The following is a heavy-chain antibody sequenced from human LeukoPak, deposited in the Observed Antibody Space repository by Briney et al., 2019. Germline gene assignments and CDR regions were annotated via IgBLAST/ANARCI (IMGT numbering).Heavy chain of an antibody. CDR2: ISSSSSYI. J-gene: IGHJ4*02. D-gene: IGHD3-10*01. Sequence: GGSLRLSCAASGFTFISYSMNWVRQAPGKGLEWVSSISSSSSYIYYADSVKGRFTISRDNAKNSLYLQMNSLRAEDTAVYYCAKVGVLAGSKYFDYWGQGTLVTVSS. CDR3: AKVGVLAGSKYFDY. V-gene: IGHV3-21*01. CDR1: GFTFISYS.